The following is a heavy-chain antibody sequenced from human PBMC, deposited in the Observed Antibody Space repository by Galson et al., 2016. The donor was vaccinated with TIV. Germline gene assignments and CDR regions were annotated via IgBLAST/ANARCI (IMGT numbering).Heavy chain of an antibody. D-gene: IGHD5-18*01. CDR1: GGSFSSHV. Sequence: SVKVSSKASGGSFSSHVFSWVRQAPGQGLEWMGGIIPLFSTANYAQKFQGRVTVTADESTSTAYMELTSLRYDDTAIYYCAKDRNTAMDTYYWYYGMDVWGQGTTVTVSS. J-gene: IGHJ6*02. CDR3: AKDRNTAMDTYYWYYGMDV. CDR2: IIPLFSTA. V-gene: IGHV1-69*13.